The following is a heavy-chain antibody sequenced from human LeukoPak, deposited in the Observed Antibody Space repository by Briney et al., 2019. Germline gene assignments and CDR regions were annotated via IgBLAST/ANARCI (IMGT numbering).Heavy chain of an antibody. CDR2: IYSGGST. J-gene: IGHJ6*03. Sequence: GGSLRLSCAASGFTVSSNYMSWVRQAPGKGLEWVSVIYSGGSTYYADSVKGRFTISRDNSKNTLYLQMNSLRAGDTAVYYCARSVLMVYDYYYYYMDVWGKGTTVTVSS. CDR3: ARSVLMVYDYYYYYMDV. CDR1: GFTVSSNY. V-gene: IGHV3-53*01. D-gene: IGHD2-8*01.